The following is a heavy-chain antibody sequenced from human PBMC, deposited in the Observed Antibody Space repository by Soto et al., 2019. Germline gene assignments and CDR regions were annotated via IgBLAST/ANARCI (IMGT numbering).Heavy chain of an antibody. CDR3: ARGVDSSALNWFDP. V-gene: IGHV4-4*02. CDR1: DGSFSSNNW. CDR2: ISHSGST. J-gene: IGHJ5*02. D-gene: IGHD6-19*01. Sequence: QVQLQESGPGLVKPSGTLSLTCAVSDGSFSSNNWWTWVRQPPGKGLEWIGEISHSGSTTYNPSPKSRVTMSMDKSKSHFSLKMNSVTAADTAVYYCARGVDSSALNWFDPWGQGTLVTVSS.